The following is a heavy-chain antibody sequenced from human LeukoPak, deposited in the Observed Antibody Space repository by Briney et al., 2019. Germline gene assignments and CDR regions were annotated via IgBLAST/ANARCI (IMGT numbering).Heavy chain of an antibody. D-gene: IGHD3-3*01. Sequence: SETLSLTCTVSGGSISSYYWSWIRQPAGKGLEWIGRIYTSGSTNYNPSLKSRVTMSVDTSKNQFSLKLSSVTAADTAVYYCARDSGEKTFYDFWSGYYTEYWGQGTLVTVSS. CDR3: ARDSGEKTFYDFWSGYYTEY. CDR1: GGSISSYY. J-gene: IGHJ4*02. CDR2: IYTSGST. V-gene: IGHV4-4*07.